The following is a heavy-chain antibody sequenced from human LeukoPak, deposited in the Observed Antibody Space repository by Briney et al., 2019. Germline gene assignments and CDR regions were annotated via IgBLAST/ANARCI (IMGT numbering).Heavy chain of an antibody. CDR2: IYRKSDGGTT. CDR3: ARGSNSYDSSDFDH. CDR1: GFTFSNAW. V-gene: IGHV3-15*01. Sequence: GGSLRLSCAASGFTFSNAWMNWVRQAPGMGLEWVGRIYRKSDGGTTEHAAPVKGRFTISRDDSKNSFYLQMNSLKSEDTAVYYCARGSNSYDSSDFDHWGQGTLVTVSS. J-gene: IGHJ4*02. D-gene: IGHD3-22*01.